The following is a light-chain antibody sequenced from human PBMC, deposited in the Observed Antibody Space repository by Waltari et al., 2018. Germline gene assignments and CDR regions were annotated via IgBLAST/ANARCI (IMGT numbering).Light chain of an antibody. CDR2: GAS. V-gene: IGKV3-20*01. CDR1: QSVGSSY. CDR3: QQYGSSSIT. Sequence: EIVLTQSPGTLSLSPGDRATLSCRASQSVGSSYLAWYQQKPGQAPRLLIYGASSGATGVPDKFSGSGSGTDFTLTISRLEPEDFAVYYCQQYGSSSITFGQGTRLEIK. J-gene: IGKJ5*01.